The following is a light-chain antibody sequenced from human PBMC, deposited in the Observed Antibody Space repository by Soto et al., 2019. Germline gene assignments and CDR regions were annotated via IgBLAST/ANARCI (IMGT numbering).Light chain of an antibody. CDR1: SSDVGGYNF. CDR3: SSYAGNNNVL. J-gene: IGLJ2*01. CDR2: DVS. V-gene: IGLV2-8*01. Sequence: QSALTQPPSASGSPGQSVTISCTGTSSDVGGYNFVSWYQHHPGKAPRLMIYDVSKRPSGVPDRFSGSKSGNTASLTVSGLQPEDEAGYYCSSYAGNNNVLFGGGTKLTVL.